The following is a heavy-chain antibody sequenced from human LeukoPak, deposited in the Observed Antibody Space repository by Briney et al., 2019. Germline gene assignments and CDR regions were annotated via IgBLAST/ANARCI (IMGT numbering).Heavy chain of an antibody. J-gene: IGHJ6*03. CDR1: GFTFSSYW. CDR3: ARARARAIFGVVSTPINYYYYMDV. Sequence: HPRGSLRLSCAASGFTFSSYWMHWVRQAPGKGLVWVSRINSDGSSTSYADSVKGRFTISRDNAKNTLYLQLNSLRAEDTAVYYCARARARAIFGVVSTPINYYYYMDVWGKGTTVTVYS. V-gene: IGHV3-74*01. CDR2: INSDGSST. D-gene: IGHD3-3*01.